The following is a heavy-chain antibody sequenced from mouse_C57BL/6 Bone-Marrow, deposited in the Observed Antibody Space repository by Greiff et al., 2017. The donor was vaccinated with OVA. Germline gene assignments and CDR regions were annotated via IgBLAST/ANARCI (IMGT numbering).Heavy chain of an antibody. CDR3: ARGGGYYVDYAMDY. Sequence: EVQLQQSGPVLVKPGASVKMSCKASGYTFTDYYMNWVKQSHGKSLEWIGVINPYNGGTSYNQKFKGKATLTVDKSSSTAYMELNSLTSEDSAVYYCARGGGYYVDYAMDYWGQGTSVTVSS. CDR1: GYTFTDYY. CDR2: INPYNGGT. J-gene: IGHJ4*01. D-gene: IGHD2-3*01. V-gene: IGHV1-19*01.